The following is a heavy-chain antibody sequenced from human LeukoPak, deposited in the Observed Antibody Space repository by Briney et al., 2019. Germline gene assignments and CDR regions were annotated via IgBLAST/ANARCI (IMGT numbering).Heavy chain of an antibody. V-gene: IGHV1-58*02. J-gene: IGHJ4*02. D-gene: IGHD6-13*01. CDR1: GFTFTSSA. CDR3: AAAPLIAAAGINFDY. Sequence: GASVTVSCKASGFTFTSSAMQWVRQARGQRLEWIGWIVVGSGNTNYAQKFQERVTITRDMSTSTAYMELSSLRSEDTAVYYCAAAPLIAAAGINFDYWGQGTLVTVSS. CDR2: IVVGSGNT.